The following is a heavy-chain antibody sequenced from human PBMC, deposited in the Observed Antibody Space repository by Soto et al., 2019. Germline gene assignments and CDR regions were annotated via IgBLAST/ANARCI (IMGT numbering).Heavy chain of an antibody. CDR3: VRVDTTLITDNDAIDG. V-gene: IGHV3-23*01. D-gene: IGHD5-18*01. J-gene: IGHJ6*02. CDR2: ISGTGGSE. CDR1: EYTCASYA. Sequence: PGWDPRLSCAASEYTCASYAMTWVRQAPGKGLEWVSSISGTGGSEFYAGSVKGRFTTSRDNSKNTIFLQMNSLRAEDTAVYYCVRVDTTLITDNDAIDGWGEGPT.